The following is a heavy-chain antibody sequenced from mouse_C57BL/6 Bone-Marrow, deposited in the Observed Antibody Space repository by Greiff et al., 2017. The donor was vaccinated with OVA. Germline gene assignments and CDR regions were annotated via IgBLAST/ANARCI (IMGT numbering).Heavy chain of an antibody. V-gene: IGHV2-9*01. CDR3: AKHGNYFWYFDV. CDR1: GFSFTSYG. D-gene: IGHD2-1*01. Sequence: VMLVESGPGLVAPSQSLSITCTVSGFSFTSYGVDWVRQPPGKGLEWLGDIWGGGSTTYNSALMSRLSISKDNSKSQVFLKMNRLQTDDTAMYXSAKHGNYFWYFDVWGTGTTVTVSS. J-gene: IGHJ1*03. CDR2: IWGGGST.